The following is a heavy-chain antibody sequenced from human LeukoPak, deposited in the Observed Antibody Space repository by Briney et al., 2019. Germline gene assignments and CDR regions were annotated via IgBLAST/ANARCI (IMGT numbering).Heavy chain of an antibody. CDR1: GFTFDDYA. Sequence: GRSLRLSCAASGFTFDDYAMHWVRQAPGKGLEWVSGISWNSGSIVYADSVKGRFTISRDNTKNFLYLQMNSLRTEDTALYYCAKDKLGYCSSTSCYKSVSEYFQHWGQGTLVTVSS. CDR2: ISWNSGSI. D-gene: IGHD2-2*01. V-gene: IGHV3-9*01. J-gene: IGHJ1*01. CDR3: AKDKLGYCSSTSCYKSVSEYFQH.